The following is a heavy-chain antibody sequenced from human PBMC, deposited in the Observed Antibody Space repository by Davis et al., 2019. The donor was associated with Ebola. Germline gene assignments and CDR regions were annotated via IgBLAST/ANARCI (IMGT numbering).Heavy chain of an antibody. D-gene: IGHD1-26*01. Sequence: GGSLRLSCSVSGFMFSSYAMHWVRQAPGKGLEWVAVISYDGSNKYYADSVKGRFTISRDNSKNTLYLQMNSLRAEDTAVYYCARDPSDYVGALDDWGQGTLVTVSS. CDR3: ARDPSDYVGALDD. J-gene: IGHJ4*02. CDR2: ISYDGSNK. V-gene: IGHV3-30*04. CDR1: GFMFSSYA.